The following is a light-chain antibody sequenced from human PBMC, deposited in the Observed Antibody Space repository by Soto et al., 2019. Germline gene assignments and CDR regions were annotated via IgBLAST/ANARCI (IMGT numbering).Light chain of an antibody. CDR1: SSNIGSNT. CDR3: AAWDDSLNGFYV. CDR2: SSH. V-gene: IGLV1-44*01. J-gene: IGLJ1*01. Sequence: QSVPTQSPSASGTPGQRVTISCSGSSSNIGSNTVDWYQQLPGTAPKLLIYSSHQRPSGVPDRFSGSKSGTSASLAISGLQSEDEAYYYCAAWDDSLNGFYVFGTGTKVTVL.